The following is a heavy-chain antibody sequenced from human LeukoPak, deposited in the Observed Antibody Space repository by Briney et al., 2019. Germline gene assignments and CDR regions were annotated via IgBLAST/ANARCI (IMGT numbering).Heavy chain of an antibody. J-gene: IGHJ4*02. V-gene: IGHV3-21*01. D-gene: IGHD3-10*01. CDR1: GFTFSSYS. CDR2: ISTSTSYI. Sequence: PGGSLRLSCAASGFTFSSYSMNWVRQAPGKGLEWVSSISTSTSYIYYADSVKGRFTISRDNAKNSLYLQMNSLRAEDTAVYYCARGMLRGVMDYWGQGTLVTVSP. CDR3: ARGMLRGVMDY.